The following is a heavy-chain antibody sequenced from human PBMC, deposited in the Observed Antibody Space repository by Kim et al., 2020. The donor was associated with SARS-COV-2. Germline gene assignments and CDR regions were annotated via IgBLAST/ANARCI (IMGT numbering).Heavy chain of an antibody. J-gene: IGHJ4*02. Sequence: ASVKVSCKASGYLFDDYGVSWVRQAPGQGLEWMGWISTYNGNTNYAHNLQGRVTMTSDTSTSTAYMEERGLRSDDPAVYYCARVPYGDYRGYFDYWGQGTLVTVSS. V-gene: IGHV1-18*01. D-gene: IGHD4-17*01. CDR2: ISTYNGNT. CDR1: GYLFDDYG. CDR3: ARVPYGDYRGYFDY.